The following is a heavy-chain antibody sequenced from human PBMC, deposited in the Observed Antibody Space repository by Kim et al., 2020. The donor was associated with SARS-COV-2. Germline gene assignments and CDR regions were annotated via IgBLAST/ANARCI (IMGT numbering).Heavy chain of an antibody. D-gene: IGHD6-6*01. V-gene: IGHV4-59*08. J-gene: IGHJ4*02. CDR2: IYYSGST. Sequence: SETLSLTCTVSGDFISSYYWNWIRQPPGKGLEWIGYIYYSGSTNYNPSLKSRVTISVDTSKNQFSLNLSSVTAADTAVYYCARSGYSSSSSLGYWGLGTLVTVSS. CDR3: ARSGYSSSSSLGY. CDR1: GDFISSYY.